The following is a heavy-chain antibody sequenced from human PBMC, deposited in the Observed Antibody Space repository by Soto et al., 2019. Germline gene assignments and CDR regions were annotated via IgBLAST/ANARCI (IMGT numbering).Heavy chain of an antibody. CDR3: ARDAFYGDYVGTFDY. J-gene: IGHJ4*02. D-gene: IGHD4-17*01. V-gene: IGHV4-59*01. Sequence: PSETLSLTCTASGGSISSYYWSWIRQPPGKGLEWIGYIYYSGSTNYNPSLKSRVTISVDTSKNQFSLKLSSVTAADTAVYYCARDAFYGDYVGTFDYWGQGTLVTVSS. CDR2: IYYSGST. CDR1: GGSISSYY.